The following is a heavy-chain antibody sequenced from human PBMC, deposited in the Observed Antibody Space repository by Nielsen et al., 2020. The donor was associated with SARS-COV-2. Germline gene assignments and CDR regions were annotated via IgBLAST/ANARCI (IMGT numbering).Heavy chain of an antibody. CDR2: IKPDGSEK. D-gene: IGHD4-17*01. V-gene: IGHV3-7*01. J-gene: IGHJ5*02. CDR1: GFTFDNYW. CDR3: ARGGVYGDHGNWFDP. Sequence: GGSLRLSCAASGFTFDNYWMSWVRQIPEKGLQWVANIKPDGSEKYYLDSVKGRFAISRDNAKNSLYLQMTSLRAEDTAVYYCARGGVYGDHGNWFDPWGQGTLVTVSS.